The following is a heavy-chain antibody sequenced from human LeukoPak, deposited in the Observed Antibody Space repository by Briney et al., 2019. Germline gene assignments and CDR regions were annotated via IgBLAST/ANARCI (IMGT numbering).Heavy chain of an antibody. D-gene: IGHD3-10*01. CDR2: IIPIFGTA. CDR1: GGTFSRYA. J-gene: IGHJ6*04. CDR3: ASQVRGVLYYYYYGMDV. Sequence: SVKVSCQASGGTFSRYAISWVRQAPGQGLEWMGGIIPIFGTANYAQKFQGRVTITADKSTSTAYMELSSLRSEDTAVYYCASQVRGVLYYYYYGMDVWGKGTTVTVSS. V-gene: IGHV1-69*06.